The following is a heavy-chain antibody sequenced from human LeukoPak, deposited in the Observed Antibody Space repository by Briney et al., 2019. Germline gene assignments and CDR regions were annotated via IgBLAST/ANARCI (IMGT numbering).Heavy chain of an antibody. Sequence: SQTLSLTCAISGDSVSSNSAAWNWIRQSPSRGLEWLGRTYYRSKWYNDYAVSVKSRITNNPDTSKNQFYLQLNSVTPEDTAVYYCARAGDSSGWYVFPLGFDYWGQGTLVTVSS. CDR2: TYYRSKWYN. CDR1: GDSVSSNSAA. CDR3: ARAGDSSGWYVFPLGFDY. V-gene: IGHV6-1*01. J-gene: IGHJ4*02. D-gene: IGHD6-19*01.